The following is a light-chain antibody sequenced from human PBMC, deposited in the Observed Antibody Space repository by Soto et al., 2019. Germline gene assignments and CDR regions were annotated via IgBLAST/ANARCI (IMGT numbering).Light chain of an antibody. J-gene: IGKJ5*01. CDR2: DAS. CDR1: KSVDFH. Sequence: VLTQSPATLSLFPGKRATLSCRASKSVDFHLAWYQQKPGQAPRLLIYDASVRATGTPARFSGSGSGTAFTLTISSLEPEDFALYYCQQRSTWPTFGQGTRLEIK. V-gene: IGKV3-11*01. CDR3: QQRSTWPT.